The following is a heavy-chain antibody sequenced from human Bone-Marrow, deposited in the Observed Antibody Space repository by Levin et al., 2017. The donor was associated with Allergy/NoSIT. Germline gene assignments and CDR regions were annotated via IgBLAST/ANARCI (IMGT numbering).Heavy chain of an antibody. CDR1: GYRFTSFG. D-gene: IGHD6-6*01. CDR2: ISSYYENT. Sequence: GESLKISCKTSGYRFTSFGISWVRQAPGQGLEWMGWISSYYENTKSAQKFQGRLTLTTDTSTSTAYMELKSLTSDDTAVYFCARDRGTSSNEFDYWGHGTLVTVSS. J-gene: IGHJ4*01. CDR3: ARDRGTSSNEFDY. V-gene: IGHV1-18*01.